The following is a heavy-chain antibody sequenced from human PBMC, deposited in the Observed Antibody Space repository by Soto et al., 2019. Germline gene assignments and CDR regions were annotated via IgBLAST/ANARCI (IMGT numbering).Heavy chain of an antibody. CDR3: GRGIDYGNYAIHY. D-gene: IGHD4-17*01. CDR1: GFNFINTG. Sequence: GESLRLSCAASGFNFINTGMHWVRQAPGKGLEWVAVIWYDGSNMFYADSVKGRFTISRDNSKNTLFLQMNSLRGEDTAVYYCGRGIDYGNYAIHYWGQRT. CDR2: IWYDGSNM. J-gene: IGHJ4*02. V-gene: IGHV3-33*01.